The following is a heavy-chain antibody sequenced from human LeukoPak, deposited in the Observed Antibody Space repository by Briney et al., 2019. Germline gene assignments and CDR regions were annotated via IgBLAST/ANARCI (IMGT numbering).Heavy chain of an antibody. J-gene: IGHJ4*02. CDR1: GYTLTELS. Sequence: ASVKVTCKVSGYTLTELSMHWVRQAPGKGLEWMGGFDPEDGETIYAQKFQGRVTMTEDTSTDTAYMELSSLRSEDTAVYYCATDLLSITMIVGPNWGQGTLVTVSS. CDR2: FDPEDGET. D-gene: IGHD3-22*01. CDR3: ATDLLSITMIVGPN. V-gene: IGHV1-24*01.